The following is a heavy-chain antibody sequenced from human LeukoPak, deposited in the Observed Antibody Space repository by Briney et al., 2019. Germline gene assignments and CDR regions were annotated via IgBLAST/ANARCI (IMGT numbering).Heavy chain of an antibody. Sequence: SETLSLTCTVSGGSISNYYWSWIRQPPGKGLEWIGYIYYSGSTNHNPSLKSRVTISVDTSKNQFSLKLSSVTAADTAVYYCASARQRDGYTTGDYWGQGTLVTVSS. D-gene: IGHD5-24*01. CDR1: GGSISNYY. J-gene: IGHJ4*02. V-gene: IGHV4-59*12. CDR3: ASARQRDGYTTGDY. CDR2: IYYSGST.